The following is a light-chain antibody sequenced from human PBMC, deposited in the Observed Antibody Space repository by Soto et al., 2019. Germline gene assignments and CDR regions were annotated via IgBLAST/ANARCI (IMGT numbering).Light chain of an antibody. CDR1: QSISSW. Sequence: GDRVPITCRASQSISSWLAWYQQKPGKAPKLLIYKASTLNSGVPSRFSGSGSGTEFTLTISSLQPDDFATYYCQHYNSYSEAFGQGTKVDIK. CDR3: QHYNSYSEA. CDR2: KAS. V-gene: IGKV1-5*03. J-gene: IGKJ1*01.